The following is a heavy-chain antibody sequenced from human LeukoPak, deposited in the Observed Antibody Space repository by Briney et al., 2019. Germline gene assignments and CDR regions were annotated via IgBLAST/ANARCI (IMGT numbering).Heavy chain of an antibody. Sequence: SETLSLTCAVYGGSFSGYYWSWIRQPPGKGLEWIGEINHSGSTNYNPSLKSRVTISVDTSKNQFSLKLSSVPAADTAVYYCARATNDCSSTSCSLYYFDYWGQGTLVTVSS. D-gene: IGHD2-2*01. V-gene: IGHV4-34*01. CDR2: INHSGST. CDR1: GGSFSGYY. J-gene: IGHJ4*02. CDR3: ARATNDCSSTSCSLYYFDY.